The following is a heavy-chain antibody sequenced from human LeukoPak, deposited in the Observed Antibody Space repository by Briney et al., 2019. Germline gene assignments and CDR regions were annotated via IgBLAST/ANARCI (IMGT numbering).Heavy chain of an antibody. J-gene: IGHJ5*02. V-gene: IGHV3-7*01. CDR2: IKQDGSEK. D-gene: IGHD3-10*01. CDR1: GFTFSSYW. CDR3: ARGHYYYGSGSYYRNWFDP. Sequence: AGGSLRLSCAASGFTFSSYWMSWVRQAPGKGLEWVANIKQDGSEKYYVDSVKGRFTISRDNAKNSLYLQMSSLRAEDTAVHYCARGHYYYGSGSYYRNWFDPWGQGTLVTVSS.